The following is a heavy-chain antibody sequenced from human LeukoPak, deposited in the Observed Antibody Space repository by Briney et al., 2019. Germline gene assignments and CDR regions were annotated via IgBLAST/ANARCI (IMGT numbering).Heavy chain of an antibody. CDR3: AKGWMDYYDSSGYYYAPFDY. D-gene: IGHD3-22*01. CDR2: ISGSGGST. Sequence: GGSLRLSCAASGFTFSSYAMSWVRQAPGKGLEWFSAISGSGGSTYYADSVKGRFTISRDNSKNTLYLQMNSLRAEDTAVYYCAKGWMDYYDSSGYYYAPFDYWGQGTLVTVSS. CDR1: GFTFSSYA. J-gene: IGHJ4*02. V-gene: IGHV3-23*01.